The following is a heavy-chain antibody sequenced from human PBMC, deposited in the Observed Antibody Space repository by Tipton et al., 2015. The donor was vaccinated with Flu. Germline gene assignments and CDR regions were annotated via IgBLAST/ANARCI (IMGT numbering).Heavy chain of an antibody. CDR3: ARGDYYGYWYFDL. Sequence: GSLRLSCTVSGGSISSSSYYWGWIRQPPGKGLEWIGSIYYSGSTYYNPSLKSRVTISVDTSKNQFSLKLSSVTSADTAVYYCARGDYYGYWYFDLWGRGTLVTVSS. V-gene: IGHV4-39*07. CDR2: IYYSGST. D-gene: IGHD3-10*01. J-gene: IGHJ2*01. CDR1: GGSISSSSYY.